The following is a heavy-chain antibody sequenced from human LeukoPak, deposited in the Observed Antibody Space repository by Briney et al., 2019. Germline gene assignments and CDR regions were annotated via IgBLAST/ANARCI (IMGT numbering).Heavy chain of an antibody. CDR3: ARVLYSNGLYGLLDY. V-gene: IGHV4-59*12. CDR2: IYDSGSI. J-gene: IGHJ4*02. Sequence: SETLSLTCTVSGGSLNSYYWSWIRLPPGKGLEWIGSIYDSGSIYYNPSLKSRLTISVDTSKKQFSLKLSFVTAADTAVYYCARVLYSNGLYGLLDYWGQGALVTVSS. D-gene: IGHD6-19*01. CDR1: GGSLNSYY.